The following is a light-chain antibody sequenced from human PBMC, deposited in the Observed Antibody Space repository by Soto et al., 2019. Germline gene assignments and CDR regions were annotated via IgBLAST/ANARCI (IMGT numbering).Light chain of an antibody. Sequence: IGLTQSPGTLSLSPGERATLSCRASQSLSSSYLAWHQQKPGQAPRLVIYGAFSRATGIPDRFSGSGSGTDFTLTISRLEPEDFAVYYGQQYGSLITFGQGTRLEIK. J-gene: IGKJ5*01. CDR3: QQYGSLIT. CDR2: GAF. V-gene: IGKV3-20*01. CDR1: QSLSSSY.